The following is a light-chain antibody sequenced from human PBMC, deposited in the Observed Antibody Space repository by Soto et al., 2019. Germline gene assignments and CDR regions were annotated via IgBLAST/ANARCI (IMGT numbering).Light chain of an antibody. Sequence: LTQPPSASGSPGQSVTISCTGTSSDVGGYNYVSWYQQYPGRAPKLMIYEVTKRPSGVPDRFSGSKSGNTASLTVSGLQAEDEADYYCSSYAASNNFYFVFGGGTQLT. CDR2: EVT. CDR1: SSDVGGYNY. CDR3: SSYAASNNFYFV. J-gene: IGLJ3*02. V-gene: IGLV2-8*01.